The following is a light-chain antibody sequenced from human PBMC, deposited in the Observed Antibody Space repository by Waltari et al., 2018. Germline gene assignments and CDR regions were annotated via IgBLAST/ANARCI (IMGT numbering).Light chain of an antibody. CDR3: QQSYNTPYT. CDR1: QSINTY. V-gene: IGKV1-39*01. Sequence: DIQMTQSPSSLSASVGDRVTITCRASQSINTYLNWYQQKPGKAPKLPIYAASSLQSGVPLRFSGRGSGTDFTLTITSLQREDFATYYCQQSYNTPYTFGQGTKLDIK. J-gene: IGKJ2*01. CDR2: AAS.